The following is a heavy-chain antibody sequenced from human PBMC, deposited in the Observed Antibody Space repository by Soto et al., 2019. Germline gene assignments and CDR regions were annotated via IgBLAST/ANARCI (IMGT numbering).Heavy chain of an antibody. CDR1: GFTFSSYG. D-gene: IGHD2-2*01. J-gene: IGHJ4*02. CDR3: AKSPIGVVPAAISEFDY. V-gene: IGHV3-30*18. Sequence: QVQLVESGGGVVQPGRSLRLSCAASGFTFSSYGMHWVRQAPGKGLEWVAVISYDGSNKYYADSVKGRFTISRDNSKNTLYQQMNSLRAEDTAGYYCAKSPIGVVPAAISEFDYWGQGTLVTVSS. CDR2: ISYDGSNK.